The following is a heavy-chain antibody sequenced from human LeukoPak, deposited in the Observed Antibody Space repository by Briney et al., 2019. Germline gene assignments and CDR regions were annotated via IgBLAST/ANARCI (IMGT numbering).Heavy chain of an antibody. CDR2: IWYDGSNK. Sequence: GGSLRLSCAASGFTFSSYGMHWVRQAPGKGLEWVAVIWYDGSNKYYADSVKGRFTISRDNSKNTLYLQMNSLRAEDTAVYYCARAAVGLGDYFDYWGQGTLVTVSS. J-gene: IGHJ4*02. CDR3: ARAAVGLGDYFDY. D-gene: IGHD4-23*01. V-gene: IGHV3-33*01. CDR1: GFTFSSYG.